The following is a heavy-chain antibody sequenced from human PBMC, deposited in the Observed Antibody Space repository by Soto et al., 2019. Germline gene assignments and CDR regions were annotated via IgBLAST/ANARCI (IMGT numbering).Heavy chain of an antibody. CDR2: ISYHGSDK. CDR1: GFTFSNYG. J-gene: IGHJ4*02. CDR3: AKDHLTTTVTTVGY. V-gene: IGHV3-30*18. D-gene: IGHD4-17*01. Sequence: QVQLVESGGSVVQPGRSLRLSCAASGFTFSNYGMHWVRQAPGKGLEWVAVISYHGSDKYYADSVKGRFTISRDNSKNTLYLQMDRLRAEDTAVYYCAKDHLTTTVTTVGYWGQGTLVTVSS.